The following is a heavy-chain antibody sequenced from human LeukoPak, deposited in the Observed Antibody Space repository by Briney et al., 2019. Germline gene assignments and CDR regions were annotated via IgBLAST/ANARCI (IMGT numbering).Heavy chain of an antibody. CDR3: ASNLVVITWDAFDI. D-gene: IGHD3-22*01. CDR2: IYHSGST. Sequence: SETLSLTCTVSGYSISSGYYWGWIRQPPGKWLEWIGSIYHSGSTYYNPSLKSRVTISVDTSKNQFSLKLSSVTAADTAVYYCASNLVVITWDAFDIWGQGTMVTVSS. V-gene: IGHV4-38-2*02. J-gene: IGHJ3*02. CDR1: GYSISSGYY.